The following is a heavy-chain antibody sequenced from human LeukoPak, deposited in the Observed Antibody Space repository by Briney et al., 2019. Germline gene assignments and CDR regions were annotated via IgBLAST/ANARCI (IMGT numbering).Heavy chain of an antibody. CDR3: ARGGGYCSSTSCYFSFDP. V-gene: IGHV4-59*12. Sequence: SETLSLTCTVSGGSISSYYWSWIRQPPGKGLEWIGYIYYSGSTNYNPSLKSRVTMSVDTSKNQFSLKLSSVTAADTAVYYCARGGGYCSSTSCYFSFDPWGQGTLVTVSS. CDR2: IYYSGST. J-gene: IGHJ5*02. CDR1: GGSISSYY. D-gene: IGHD2-2*01.